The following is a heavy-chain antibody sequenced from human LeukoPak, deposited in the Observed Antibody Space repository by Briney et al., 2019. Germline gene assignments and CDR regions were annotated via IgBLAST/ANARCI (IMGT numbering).Heavy chain of an antibody. V-gene: IGHV3-23*01. D-gene: IGHD1-26*01. CDR3: ARAQGALDY. CDR2: IGGGGTE. J-gene: IGHJ4*02. Sequence: GGSLRLSCAASGFTITTYAVNWVRQAPGKGLEWVSGIGGGGTEYYADSVKGRFIISSGSSQNLVHLQMNSLTVEDTAVYYCARAQGALDYWGQGTLVTVSS. CDR1: GFTITTYA.